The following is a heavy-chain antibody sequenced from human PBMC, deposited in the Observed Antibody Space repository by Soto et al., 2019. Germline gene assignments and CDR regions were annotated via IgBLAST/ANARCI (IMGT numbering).Heavy chain of an antibody. J-gene: IGHJ6*02. D-gene: IGHD3-10*01. CDR1: GYSFTSYW. CDR2: IDPSDSYT. CDR3: AREGSAITMVRGVPAPYYYGMDV. Sequence: PGESLKISCKGSGYSFTSYWISWVRQMPGKGLEWMGRIDPSDSYTNYSPSFQGHVTISADKSISTAYLQWSSLKASDTAVYYCAREGSAITMVRGVPAPYYYGMDVWGQGTTVTVSS. V-gene: IGHV5-10-1*01.